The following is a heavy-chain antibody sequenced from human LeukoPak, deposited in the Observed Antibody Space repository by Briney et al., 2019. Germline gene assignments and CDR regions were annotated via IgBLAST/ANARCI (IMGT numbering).Heavy chain of an antibody. Sequence: PSETLSLTCTVSGGSISSYYWSWIRQPAGKGLEWIGRIYTSGSTNYNPSLKSRVTMSVDTSKNQFSLKLSSVTAADTAVYYCAREEAAAGHNYYYYGMDVWGQGTTVTVSS. V-gene: IGHV4-4*07. CDR2: IYTSGST. D-gene: IGHD6-13*01. CDR3: AREEAAAGHNYYYYGMDV. CDR1: GGSISSYY. J-gene: IGHJ6*02.